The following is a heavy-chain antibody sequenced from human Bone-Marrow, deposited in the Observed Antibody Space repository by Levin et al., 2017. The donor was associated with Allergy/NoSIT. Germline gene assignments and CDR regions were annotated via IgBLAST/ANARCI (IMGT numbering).Heavy chain of an antibody. D-gene: IGHD4/OR15-4a*01. CDR3: AKQVDYGKNYFDY. Sequence: GESLKISCAASGFIFSNYAMNWVRQAPGKGLEWVAVISSDESNKYYGDPVKGRFTISRDNSKNTLYLQMNSLRAEDTAVYYCAKQVDYGKNYFDYWGQGTLVTVSS. CDR1: GFIFSNYA. V-gene: IGHV3-30*18. CDR2: ISSDESNK. J-gene: IGHJ4*02.